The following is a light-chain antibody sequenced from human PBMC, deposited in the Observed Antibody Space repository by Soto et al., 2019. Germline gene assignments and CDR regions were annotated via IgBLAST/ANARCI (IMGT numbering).Light chain of an antibody. V-gene: IGLV1-44*01. CDR2: CNN. CDR1: SSNIGSNT. Sequence: QSVLTQPPSASGTPGQRVTISCSGSSSNIGSNTVNWYQQLPGTAPKHLIYCNNQRPSGVPDRFSGSKSGTSASLAISGLQSEDEADYYCAAWDASLNGWVFGGGTKLTVL. CDR3: AAWDASLNGWV. J-gene: IGLJ3*02.